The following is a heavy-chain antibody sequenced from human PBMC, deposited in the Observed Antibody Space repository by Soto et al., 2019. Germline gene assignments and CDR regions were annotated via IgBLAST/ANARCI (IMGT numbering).Heavy chain of an antibody. Sequence: QITLKESGPTLVKPTQTLTLTCTFSGFSLSTSGVGVGWIHQPPGKALEWLAVIYWDDYKHYSPSLKSRLTITKDTSKNQVVLTMTNMDPVDTATYYCAHKGYGDYPLDYWGQGTLLTVSS. D-gene: IGHD4-17*01. CDR2: IYWDDYK. CDR1: GFSLSTSGVG. V-gene: IGHV2-5*02. J-gene: IGHJ4*02. CDR3: AHKGYGDYPLDY.